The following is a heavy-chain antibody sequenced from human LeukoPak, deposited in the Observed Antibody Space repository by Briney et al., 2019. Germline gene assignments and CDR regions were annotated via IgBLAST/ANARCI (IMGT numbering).Heavy chain of an antibody. V-gene: IGHV4-38-2*02. CDR3: ARDLRLRYFDRVYYFDY. Sequence: SETLSLTCTVSGYSISSGYYWGWIRQPPGKGLEWIGSIYHSGSTYYNPSLKSRVTISVDTSKNQFSPKLSSVTAADTAVYYCARDLRLRYFDRVYYFDYWGQGTLVTVSS. D-gene: IGHD3-9*01. J-gene: IGHJ4*02. CDR2: IYHSGST. CDR1: GYSISSGYY.